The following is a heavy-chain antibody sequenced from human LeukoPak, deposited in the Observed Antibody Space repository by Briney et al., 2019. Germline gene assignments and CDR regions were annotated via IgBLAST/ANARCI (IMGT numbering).Heavy chain of an antibody. CDR3: ARDGFSYGPGAAMGY. J-gene: IGHJ4*02. Sequence: GGSLRLSCAASGLTFRGYNMNWVRQAQGKGLEWVSAISSSSTYIYYADSVKGRFTISRDNAKNSLYLQMNSLRGEDTAVYYCARDGFSYGPGAAMGYWGQGTLVTVSS. CDR2: ISSSSTYI. D-gene: IGHD3-10*01. CDR1: GLTFRGYN. V-gene: IGHV3-21*01.